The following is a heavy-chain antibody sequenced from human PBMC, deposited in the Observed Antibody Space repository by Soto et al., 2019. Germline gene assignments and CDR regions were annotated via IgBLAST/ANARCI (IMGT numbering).Heavy chain of an antibody. CDR1: GFTCGDYA. CDR2: IRSNTYGGTT. V-gene: IGHV3-49*03. D-gene: IGHD6-6*01. CDR3: ARRKYLDY. Sequence: GGSLRLSCAASGFTCGDYAMSWFRQAPGKGLEWIGYIRSNTYGGTTEYAASVKGRFTISRDDSKRVAHLQMNSLETEDTAVYFCARRKYLDYWGQGTLVTVS. J-gene: IGHJ4*02.